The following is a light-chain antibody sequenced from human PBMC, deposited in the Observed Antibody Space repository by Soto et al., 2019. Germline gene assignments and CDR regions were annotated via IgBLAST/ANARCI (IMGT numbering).Light chain of an antibody. V-gene: IGLV2-8*01. CDR2: EVT. CDR1: SSDLGHFNY. CDR3: SPRRGGTSVV. Sequence: QSVLTQPPSASGSPGQSVTISCTGTSSDLGHFNYVSWYQQHPGQVPKLMIYEVTKRPSGVPDRFSGSKSGNTAPLTVSALHAEDDADYYCSPRRGGTSVVFGGGTKVTVL. J-gene: IGLJ2*01.